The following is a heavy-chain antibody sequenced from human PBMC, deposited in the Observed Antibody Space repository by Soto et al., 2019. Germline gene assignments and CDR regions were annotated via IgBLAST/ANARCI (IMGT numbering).Heavy chain of an antibody. CDR1: GGSISRYY. V-gene: IGHV4-59*01. D-gene: IGHD1-1*01. CDR2: IYYNGST. CDR3: GRHRATLGRTGFHYYYGMAV. J-gene: IGHJ6*02. Sequence: QVQLQESGPGLVKPSETLSLTCTVSGGSISRYYWSWIRQPPGKGLEWIGYIYYNGSTKYNPSLKSRITLSVDASRHTPSLKLSSVPAADAAVYYCGRHRATLGRTGFHYYYGMAVWGQGTTVTVSS.